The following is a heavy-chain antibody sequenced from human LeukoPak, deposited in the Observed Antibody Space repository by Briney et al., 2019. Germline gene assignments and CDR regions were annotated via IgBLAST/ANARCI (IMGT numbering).Heavy chain of an antibody. J-gene: IGHJ3*02. CDR3: ARGMGYSSSVYDAFDI. V-gene: IGHV1-69*05. CDR2: IIPIFGTA. CDR1: GGTFRNYA. D-gene: IGHD6-6*01. Sequence: ASVKVSCKASGGTFRNYAISWVRQAPGQGLEWMGGIIPIFGTANYAQKFQGRVTITTDESTSTACMELSSLRSEDTAVYYCARGMGYSSSVYDAFDIWGQGTMVPVSS.